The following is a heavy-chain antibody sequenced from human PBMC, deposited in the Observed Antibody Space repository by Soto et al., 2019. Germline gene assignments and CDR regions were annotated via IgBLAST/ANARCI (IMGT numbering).Heavy chain of an antibody. D-gene: IGHD2-15*01. CDR2: INHSGST. CDR1: GGSFSGYY. CDR3: ARDIVVVVAATEKINWFDP. Sequence: QVQLQQWGAGLLKPSETLSLTCAVYGGSFSGYYWSWIRQPPGKGLEWIGEINHSGSTNYNPSLKRRVTISVDTSKNQFSLKLSSVTAADTAVYYCARDIVVVVAATEKINWFDPWGQGTLVTVSS. J-gene: IGHJ5*02. V-gene: IGHV4-34*01.